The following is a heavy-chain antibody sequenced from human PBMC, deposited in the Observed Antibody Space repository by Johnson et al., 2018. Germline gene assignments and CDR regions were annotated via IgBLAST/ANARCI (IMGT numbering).Heavy chain of an antibody. V-gene: IGHV3-30*04. D-gene: IGHD3-10*01. CDR1: GFTFSSYA. CDR2: ISYDGSNK. CDR3: GRDPAGVAYYYYYYMDV. Sequence: QVQLVQSGGGVVQPGRSLRLSCAASGFTFSSYAMHWVRQAPGKGLEWVAVISYDGSNKYYADSVKGRFTISRDNSKNTLYLQMNSRRAEDTAVYYCGRDPAGVAYYYYYYMDVWGKGTTVTVSS. J-gene: IGHJ6*03.